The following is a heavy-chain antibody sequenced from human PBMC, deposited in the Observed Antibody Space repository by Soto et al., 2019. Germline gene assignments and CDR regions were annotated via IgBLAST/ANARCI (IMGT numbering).Heavy chain of an antibody. CDR1: GGSISSSSYY. CDR3: ARQVIAARLYYYGMDV. D-gene: IGHD6-6*01. V-gene: IGHV4-39*01. Sequence: SETLSLTCTVSGGSISSSSYYWGWIRQPPGKGLEWIGSTYYSGSTYYNPSLKSRVTISVDTSKDQFSLKLSSVTAADTAVYYCARQVIAARLYYYGMDVWGQGTTVT. CDR2: TYYSGST. J-gene: IGHJ6*02.